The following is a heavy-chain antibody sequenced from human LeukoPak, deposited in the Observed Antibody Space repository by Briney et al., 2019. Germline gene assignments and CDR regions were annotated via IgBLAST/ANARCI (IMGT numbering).Heavy chain of an antibody. CDR3: ARGFGSGWSTHFDY. CDR1: GGSFSGYY. CDR2: INHSGST. V-gene: IGHV4-34*01. Sequence: MSSETLSLTCAVYGGSFSGYYWNWIRQSPGKGLEWIGEINHSGSTNYNPSLKSRVTISVDTSKNQFSLKLSSVTAADTTVYYCARGFGSGWSTHFDYWGQGTLVTVSS. D-gene: IGHD6-19*01. J-gene: IGHJ4*02.